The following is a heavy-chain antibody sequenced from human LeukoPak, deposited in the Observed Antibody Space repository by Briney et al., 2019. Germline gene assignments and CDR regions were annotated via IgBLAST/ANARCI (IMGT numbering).Heavy chain of an antibody. CDR3: ARDEGIVVVPAANAFDI. V-gene: IGHV3-30*02. Sequence: PGGSLRLSCAASGYTFSSYGMHWVRQAPGKGLEWVAFIRFDGTIKDYADSVKGRFTISRDNSKNTLYLQMNSLRAEDTAVYYCARDEGIVVVPAANAFDIWGQGTMVTVSS. CDR2: IRFDGTIK. CDR1: GYTFSSYG. D-gene: IGHD2-2*01. J-gene: IGHJ3*02.